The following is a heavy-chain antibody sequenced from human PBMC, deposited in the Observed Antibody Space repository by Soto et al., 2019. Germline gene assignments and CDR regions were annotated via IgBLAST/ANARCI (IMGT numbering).Heavy chain of an antibody. D-gene: IGHD2-2*01. CDR1: GFTFSSYA. CDR2: ISGSGGST. V-gene: IGHV3-23*01. CDR3: AKDGDIVVVPAAHGIDY. Sequence: GGSLRLSCAASGFTFSSYAMSWVRQAPGKGLEWVSAISGSGGSTYYADSVKGRFTISRDNSKNTLYLQMNSLRAEDTAVYYCAKDGDIVVVPAAHGIDYWGQGTLVTAPQ. J-gene: IGHJ4*02.